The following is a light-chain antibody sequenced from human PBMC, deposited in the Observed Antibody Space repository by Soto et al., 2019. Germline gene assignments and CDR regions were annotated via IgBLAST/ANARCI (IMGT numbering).Light chain of an antibody. V-gene: IGKV1-5*01. CDR1: QSISSW. CDR3: QPYNSYLYT. CDR2: DAS. Sequence: DIQMTQSPSTLSASVGDRVTITCRASQSISSWLAWYQQKPGKAPKLLIYDASSLESGVTSRFSGSGSGTEFTLTISSLQPDDFVTYYCQPYNSYLYTFGQGTKLEIK. J-gene: IGKJ2*01.